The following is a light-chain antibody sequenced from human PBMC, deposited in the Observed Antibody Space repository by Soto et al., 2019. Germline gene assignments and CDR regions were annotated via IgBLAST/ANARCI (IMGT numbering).Light chain of an antibody. J-gene: IGKJ2*01. Sequence: EVVLTQSPGTLSLSPGERATLSCRASQSVSKYFVWYQQKPGQAPRLLIYGASSRASGIPDRFSGSGSGTDFTLTINRLGPEDSAVYYCQQRSNWPMYTFGQGTKLEIK. CDR2: GAS. CDR3: QQRSNWPMYT. CDR1: QSVSKY. V-gene: IGKV3-11*01.